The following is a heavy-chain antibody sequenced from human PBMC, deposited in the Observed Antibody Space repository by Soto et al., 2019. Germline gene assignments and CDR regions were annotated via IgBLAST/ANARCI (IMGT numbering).Heavy chain of an antibody. CDR1: GGTFNTYG. V-gene: IGHV1-69*01. Sequence: QVHLVQSGAEVKKPGSSVKVSCRASGGTFNTYGFNWVRQAPGQGLEWMGGIIPLFGTTTYAQNFQGRVTITADQSTTTAYMEMRGLTSEDTAVYFCARGGELGGWMPFDSWGQGTLVTVS. D-gene: IGHD7-27*01. J-gene: IGHJ4*02. CDR2: IIPLFGTT. CDR3: ARGGELGGWMPFDS.